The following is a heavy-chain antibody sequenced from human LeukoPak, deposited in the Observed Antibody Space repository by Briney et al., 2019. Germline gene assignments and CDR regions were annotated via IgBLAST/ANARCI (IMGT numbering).Heavy chain of an antibody. Sequence: GGSLRLSCVASGFTVSNNYMKWVRQAPGKGLEWVANIKQDGNEKYYVDSVRGRFTISRDNAKKSLYLQMNSLRAEDTAVYYCARGSHYYDSGRYYYYGLDVWGQGTTVTVSS. V-gene: IGHV3-7*03. CDR2: IKQDGNEK. D-gene: IGHD3-10*01. CDR3: ARGSHYYDSGRYYYYGLDV. J-gene: IGHJ6*02. CDR1: GFTVSNNY.